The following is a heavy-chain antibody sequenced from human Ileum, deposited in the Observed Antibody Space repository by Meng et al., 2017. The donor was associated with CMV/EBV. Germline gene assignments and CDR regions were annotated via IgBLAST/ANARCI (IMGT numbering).Heavy chain of an antibody. CDR2: TAYRSKWDY. D-gene: IGHD6-6*01. J-gene: IGHJ4*02. CDR1: GDSVSTNNVA. V-gene: IGHV6-1*01. CDR3: ARESELLRFDH. Sequence: QIQPQQSGPGLVKPSQTLSLTCDISGDSVSTNNVAWNWVRQSPLRGLEWLGRTAYRSKWDYEYSVSVKSRITISPDTSKNQFSLQLRSVTPEDTAVYYCARESELLRFDHWGQGTLVTVSS.